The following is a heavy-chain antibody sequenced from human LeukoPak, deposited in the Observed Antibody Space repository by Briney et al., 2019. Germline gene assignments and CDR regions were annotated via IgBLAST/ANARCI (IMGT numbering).Heavy chain of an antibody. CDR1: GFTFSSYG. CDR3: ARSGDYGESFDS. D-gene: IGHD4-17*01. CDR2: ISGSGGST. Sequence: GGSLRLSCAASGFTFSSYGMSWVRQAPGKGLEWVSVISGSGGSTYYADSVKGRFTISRDNSKNTLYLQMNSLRAEDTAVYYCARSGDYGESFDSWGQETLVTVSS. J-gene: IGHJ4*02. V-gene: IGHV3-23*01.